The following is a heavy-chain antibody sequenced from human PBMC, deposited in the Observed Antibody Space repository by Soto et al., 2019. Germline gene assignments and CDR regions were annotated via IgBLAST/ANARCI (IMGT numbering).Heavy chain of an antibody. J-gene: IGHJ4*02. CDR1: GFTFSSYS. CDR2: ISYDGSNK. Sequence: GGSLRLSCAASGFTFSSYSMNWVRQAPGKGLEWVAVISYDGSNKYYADSVKGRFTISRDNSKNTLYLQMNSLRAEDTAVYYCAKGYYDSSGYYSGFFDYWGQGTLVTVSS. D-gene: IGHD3-22*01. V-gene: IGHV3-30*18. CDR3: AKGYYDSSGYYSGFFDY.